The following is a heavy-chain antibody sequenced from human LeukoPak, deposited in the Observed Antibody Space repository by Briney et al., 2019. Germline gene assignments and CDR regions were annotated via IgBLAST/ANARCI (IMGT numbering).Heavy chain of an antibody. J-gene: IGHJ6*03. CDR3: ARDRISGYYYYYMDV. V-gene: IGHV1-2*02. Sequence: ASVKVSCKASEYTFSGYYMHWVRQAPGQGLEWMGWINPNSGGTKYAQKFQGRVTMTRDTSISTAYMELSRLRSDDTAVYYCARDRISGYYYYYMDVWGKGTTVTVSS. CDR2: INPNSGGT. CDR1: EYTFSGYY.